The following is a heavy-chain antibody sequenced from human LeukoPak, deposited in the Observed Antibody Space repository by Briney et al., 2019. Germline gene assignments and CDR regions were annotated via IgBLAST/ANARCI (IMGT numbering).Heavy chain of an antibody. Sequence: SETLSLTCAVYGGTFSGYYWSWIRQPPGKGPEWIGEINHSGSTNYNPSLKSRVTISVDTSKNQFSLKLSSVTAADTAVYYCARVIQLWSGGADYWGQGTLVTVSS. J-gene: IGHJ4*02. CDR2: INHSGST. CDR3: ARVIQLWSGGADY. V-gene: IGHV4-34*01. D-gene: IGHD5-18*01. CDR1: GGTFSGYY.